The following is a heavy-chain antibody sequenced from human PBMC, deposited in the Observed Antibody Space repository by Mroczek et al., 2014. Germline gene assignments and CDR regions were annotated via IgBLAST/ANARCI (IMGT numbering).Heavy chain of an antibody. D-gene: IGHD4-11*01. J-gene: IGHJ6*03. Sequence: VQLVESGGGLVQPGGSLRLSCAASGFTFSSYAMSWVRQAPGKGLEWVSAISGSGGSTYYADSVKGRFTISRDNSKNTLYLQMNSLRAEDTAVYYCASPTVTQPYGYYYYYMDVWGKGTTVTVSS. CDR1: GFTFSSYA. CDR2: ISGSGGST. V-gene: IGHV3-23*04. CDR3: ASPTVTQPYGYYYYYMDV.